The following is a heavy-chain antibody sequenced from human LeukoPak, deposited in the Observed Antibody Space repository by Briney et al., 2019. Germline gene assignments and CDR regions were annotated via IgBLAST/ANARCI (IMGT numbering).Heavy chain of an antibody. CDR2: ISNSGRTI. D-gene: IGHD6-13*01. CDR3: AQLYSSLDY. V-gene: IGHV3-11*04. CDR1: GFSLSDFY. J-gene: IGHJ4*02. Sequence: PGGSLRLSCAASGFSLSDFYMTWVRQAPGKGLEWVSYISNSGRTIYYADSVKGRFTISRDNARNSLSLQMNSLRAEDTAVYYCAQLYSSLDYWGQGTLVTVSS.